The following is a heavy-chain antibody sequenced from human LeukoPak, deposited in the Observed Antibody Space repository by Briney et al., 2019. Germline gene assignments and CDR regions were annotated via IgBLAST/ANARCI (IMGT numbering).Heavy chain of an antibody. J-gene: IGHJ5*01. CDR1: GFTFSSCW. CDR2: IKRDGNEK. CDR3: AKEGAYPIITYDS. D-gene: IGHD3-10*01. Sequence: GGSLRLSCAASGFTFSSCWMDWVRQAPGKGLEWVANIKRDGNEKNYVDSVKGRFSISRDNAKNSLYLQMDSLRAEDTAVYYCAKEGAYPIITYDSWGQGALVTVSS. V-gene: IGHV3-7*01.